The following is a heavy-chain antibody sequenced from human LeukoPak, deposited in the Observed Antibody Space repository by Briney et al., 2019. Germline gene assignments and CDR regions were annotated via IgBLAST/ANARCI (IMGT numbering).Heavy chain of an antibody. CDR3: ARSPNYGSAKLLFKRLVTMDV. J-gene: IGHJ6*02. V-gene: IGHV4-34*01. CDR1: GGSFSGYY. CDR2: INDSGST. Sequence: SETLSLTCAVYGGSFSGYYWSWIRQPPGKGLEWIGEINDSGSTNYNPSLKSRVTISVDTSKNQFSLKLSSVTAADPAVYYCARSPNYGSAKLLFKRLVTMDVWGQGTTVTVSS. D-gene: IGHD3-10*01.